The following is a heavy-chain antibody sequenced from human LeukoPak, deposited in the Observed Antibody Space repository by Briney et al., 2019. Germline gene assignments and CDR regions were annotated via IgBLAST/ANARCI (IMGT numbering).Heavy chain of an antibody. J-gene: IGHJ2*01. Sequence: GGPLRLSCAASGFTVSSNYMSWVRQAPGKGLEWVSVIYSGGSTYYADSVKGRFTISRDNSKNTLYLQMNSLRAEDTAVYSCARASPQYYYDSSGYYHHWYFDLWGRGTLVTVSS. CDR1: GFTVSSNY. D-gene: IGHD3-22*01. CDR3: ARASPQYYYDSSGYYHHWYFDL. CDR2: IYSGGST. V-gene: IGHV3-66*01.